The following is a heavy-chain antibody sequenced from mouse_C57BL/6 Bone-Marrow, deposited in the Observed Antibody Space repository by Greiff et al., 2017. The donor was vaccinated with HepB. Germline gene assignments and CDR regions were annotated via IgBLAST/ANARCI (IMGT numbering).Heavy chain of an antibody. Sequence: QVQLQQSGPGLVQPSQSLSITCTVSGFSLTSYGVHWVRQPPGKGLEWLGVIWSGGSTDYNAAFISRLSISKDNSKSKVFFKMNSLQADDTAIYYCAINYYGSPEFAYWGQGTLVTVSA. J-gene: IGHJ3*01. CDR1: GFSLTSYG. D-gene: IGHD1-1*01. CDR2: IWSGGST. CDR3: AINYYGSPEFAY. V-gene: IGHV2-4*01.